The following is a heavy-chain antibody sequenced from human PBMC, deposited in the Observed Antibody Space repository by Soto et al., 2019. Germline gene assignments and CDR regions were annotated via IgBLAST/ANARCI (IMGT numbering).Heavy chain of an antibody. J-gene: IGHJ4*02. CDR3: VREMWTRSGPQNFFDY. D-gene: IGHD6-25*01. CDR1: GGSISSYY. Sequence: SETLSLTCTVSGGSISSYYWSWIRQPPGKGLEWIGYIYYSGSTNYNPPLKSRVTISVDTSKNQFSLKLSSVTAADTAVYYCVREMWTRSGPQNFFDYWGLGALVTVSS. CDR2: IYYSGST. V-gene: IGHV4-59*12.